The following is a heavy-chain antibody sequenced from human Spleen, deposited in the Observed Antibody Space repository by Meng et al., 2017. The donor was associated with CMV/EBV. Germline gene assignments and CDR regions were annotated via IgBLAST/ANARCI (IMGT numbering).Heavy chain of an antibody. V-gene: IGHV3-53*01. CDR1: GFSVSINY. CDR3: ATVMWNSGFGWLDP. CDR2: LYSDGST. D-gene: IGHD1-7*01. Sequence: VSGFSVSINYMSWVRQAPGKGLEWVSILYSDGSTYYTESVKGRFTISRDNSKNTLYLQMNSLRVEDTAVYYCATVMWNSGFGWLDPWGQGTLVTVSS. J-gene: IGHJ5*02.